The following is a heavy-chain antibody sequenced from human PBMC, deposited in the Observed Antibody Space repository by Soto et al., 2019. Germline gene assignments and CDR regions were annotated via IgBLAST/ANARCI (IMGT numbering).Heavy chain of an antibody. CDR2: ISPNTGGT. Sequence: QVQLVQSGAEVKKPGASVKVSCKASGYTFTGYSMHWVRQAPGQGLEWMGWISPNTGGTNYAQKFQGRLTMTRDTSISTAYMELSSLISDDTAVYYCAGARGISWGQGTLVTVSS. J-gene: IGHJ5*02. CDR1: GYTFTGYS. CDR3: AGARGIS. V-gene: IGHV1-2*02. D-gene: IGHD2-15*01.